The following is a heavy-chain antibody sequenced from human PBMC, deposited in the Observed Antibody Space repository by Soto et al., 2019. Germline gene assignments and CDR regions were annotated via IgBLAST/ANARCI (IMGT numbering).Heavy chain of an antibody. V-gene: IGHV2-26*01. CDR3: ARSLMITFGGVVTYAAFDI. CDR2: IFSNDEK. J-gene: IGHJ3*02. CDR1: GFSLSNARMG. D-gene: IGHD3-16*01. Sequence: QVTLKESGPVLVKPTETLTLTCTVSGFSLSNARMGVSWIRQPPGKALEWLAHIFSNDEKSYSTFPKSRLTISKDTPKSQVVLTMTNMDPVDTATYYCARSLMITFGGVVTYAAFDIWGQGTMVTVSS.